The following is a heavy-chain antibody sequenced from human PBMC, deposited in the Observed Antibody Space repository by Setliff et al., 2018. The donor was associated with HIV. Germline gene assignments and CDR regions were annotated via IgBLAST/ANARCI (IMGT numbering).Heavy chain of an antibody. V-gene: IGHV1-69-2*01. D-gene: IGHD3-16*01. J-gene: IGHJ4*02. CDR2: VDPDRGDT. CDR1: GYTFPDYY. Sequence: ASVKVSCKVSGYTFPDYYLQWVRQAPGKGLEWMGLVDPDRGDTVYAEKFQGRVTITADRSIDIAYMKLSSLTSEDTAMYFCAWGTQRPIDSWGQGTLVTVSS. CDR3: AWGTQRPIDS.